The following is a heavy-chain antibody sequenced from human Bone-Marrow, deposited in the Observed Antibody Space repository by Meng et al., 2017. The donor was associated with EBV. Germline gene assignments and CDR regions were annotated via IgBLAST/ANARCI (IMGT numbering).Heavy chain of an antibody. J-gene: IGHJ4*02. CDR2: IYDGGTT. Sequence: QVRLQGPGPGLVKPSETLSLTCTVSGASVSGGTYHWSWIRQPPGKELEWIGYIYDGGTTIYNPSLKSRVTILVDASKNQFSLKLSSVTAADTAVYYCARHVQDYIWGSYRYYFDYWGQGTLVTVSS. CDR3: ARHVQDYIWGSYRYYFDY. V-gene: IGHV4-61*01. CDR1: GASVSGGTYH. D-gene: IGHD3-16*02.